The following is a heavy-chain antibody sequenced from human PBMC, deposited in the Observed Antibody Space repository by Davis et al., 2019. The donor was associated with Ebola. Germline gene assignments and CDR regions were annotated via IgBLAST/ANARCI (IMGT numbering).Heavy chain of an antibody. Sequence: AASVKVSCKASGYTFTSYGISWVRQAPGQGLEWMGWISAYNGNTNYAQKLQGRVTMTTDTSTSTAYMELRSLRSDDTAVYYCARLGCGGDCYGHKENWFDPWGQGTLVTVSS. J-gene: IGHJ5*02. D-gene: IGHD2-21*02. V-gene: IGHV1-18*04. CDR3: ARLGCGGDCYGHKENWFDP. CDR1: GYTFTSYG. CDR2: ISAYNGNT.